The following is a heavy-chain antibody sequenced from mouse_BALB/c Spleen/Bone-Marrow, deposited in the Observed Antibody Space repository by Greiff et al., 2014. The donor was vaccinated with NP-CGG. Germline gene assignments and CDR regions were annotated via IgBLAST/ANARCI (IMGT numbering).Heavy chain of an antibody. D-gene: IGHD2-1*01. Sequence: EVKVEESGGGLVQPGGSLKLSCAASGFDFSRYWMSWVRQAPGKGLEWIGEINPDSSTINYTPSLKDKFIISRDNAKNTLYLQMSEVRSEDTALYYCARQGYYGKGDYWGQGTTLTVSS. V-gene: IGHV4-1*02. CDR3: ARQGYYGKGDY. J-gene: IGHJ2*01. CDR1: GFDFSRYW. CDR2: INPDSSTI.